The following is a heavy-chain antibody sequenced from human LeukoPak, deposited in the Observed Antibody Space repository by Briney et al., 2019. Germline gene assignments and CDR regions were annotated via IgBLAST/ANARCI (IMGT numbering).Heavy chain of an antibody. CDR1: GFTFSSYS. J-gene: IGHJ4*02. Sequence: GGSLRLSCAASGFTFSSYSMNWVRQAPGKGLEWVSSISSSSSYIYYADSVKGRFTISRDNAKNSLYLQMNSLRAEDTAVYYCARMPEGGSRSPLMGVFDYWGQGTLVTVSS. CDR2: ISSSSSYI. D-gene: IGHD1-26*01. V-gene: IGHV3-21*01. CDR3: ARMPEGGSRSPLMGVFDY.